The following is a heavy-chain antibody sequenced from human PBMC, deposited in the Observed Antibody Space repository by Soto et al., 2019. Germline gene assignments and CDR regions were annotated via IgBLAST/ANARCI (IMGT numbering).Heavy chain of an antibody. CDR2: ISYDGSNK. Sequence: QVQLVESGGGVVQPGRSLRLSCAASGFTFSSYAMHWVRQAPGKGLEWVAVISYDGSNKYYADSVKGRFTSYRDNSKNTLYLQMNSLRAEYTAVYYCARGDTYYYDSSGYYPDYWGQGTLVTVSS. CDR3: ARGDTYYYDSSGYYPDY. CDR1: GFTFSSYA. D-gene: IGHD3-22*01. J-gene: IGHJ4*02. V-gene: IGHV3-30-3*01.